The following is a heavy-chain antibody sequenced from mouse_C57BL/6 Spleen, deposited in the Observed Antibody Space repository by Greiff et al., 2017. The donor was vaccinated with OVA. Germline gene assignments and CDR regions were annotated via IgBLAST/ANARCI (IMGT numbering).Heavy chain of an antibody. D-gene: IGHD1-1*01. J-gene: IGHJ1*03. Sequence: QVQLQQSGAELAKPGASVKLSCKASGYTFTSYWMHWVKQRPGQGLEWIGYINPSSGYTKYTQKFKDKATLTADKSSSTAYMQLSSLTYEDSSVYYGARPLYGSGRYFDVWGTGTTVTVSS. CDR1: GYTFTSYW. CDR2: INPSSGYT. V-gene: IGHV1-7*01. CDR3: ARPLYGSGRYFDV.